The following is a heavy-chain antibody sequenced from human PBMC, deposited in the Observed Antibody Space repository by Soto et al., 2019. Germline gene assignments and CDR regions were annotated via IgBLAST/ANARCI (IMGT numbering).Heavy chain of an antibody. Sequence: ASVKVSCKVSGYTHTELSMHWVRQAPGKGLEWMGGFDPEDGETIYAQKFQGRVTMTEDTSKDTAYMELNSLRSEDTAVYYCATIARFHSSGWYAFDSWGQGTMVTVPS. D-gene: IGHD6-19*01. V-gene: IGHV1-24*01. CDR3: ATIARFHSSGWYAFDS. CDR2: FDPEDGET. CDR1: GYTHTELS. J-gene: IGHJ3*02.